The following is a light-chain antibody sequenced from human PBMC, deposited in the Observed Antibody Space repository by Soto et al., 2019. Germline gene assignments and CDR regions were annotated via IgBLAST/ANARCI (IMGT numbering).Light chain of an antibody. CDR3: ATWDDRLRAYV. Sequence: SVRTQPPSASGTPGQRVTISCSGSSSNIGTYYVDWYQQLPGTAPKLLVHRNGQRPSGVPDRFSGSKSGTSASLAISGLRSEDEADYYCATWDDRLRAYVIGAGTKVTVL. CDR1: SSNIGTYY. J-gene: IGLJ1*01. CDR2: RNG. V-gene: IGLV1-47*01.